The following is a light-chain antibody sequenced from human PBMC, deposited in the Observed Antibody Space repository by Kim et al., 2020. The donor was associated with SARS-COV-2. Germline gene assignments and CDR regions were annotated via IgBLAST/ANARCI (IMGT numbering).Light chain of an antibody. J-gene: IGKJ2*01. CDR2: DAD. CDR1: HIIKKF. V-gene: IGKV1-33*01. CDR3: LRYGLLTYT. Sequence: DIQMTQSPSSLSAAAGETVTITCQASHIIKKFLSWFHQKSGKPPKLLISDADRLQTGVPSRFSGSGSGTHFSLTIKTLPPEDVGTYFCLRYGLLTYTFGQGTKLEI.